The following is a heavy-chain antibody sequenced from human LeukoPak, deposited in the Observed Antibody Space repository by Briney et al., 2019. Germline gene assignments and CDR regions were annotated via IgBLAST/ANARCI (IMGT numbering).Heavy chain of an antibody. J-gene: IGHJ3*02. CDR1: GFTFSSYG. V-gene: IGHV3-30*19. D-gene: IGHD6-13*01. Sequence: GGSLRLSCAASGFTFSSYGMHWVRQAPGKGLEWVAVISYNGSNKYYADSVKGRFTISRDNSKNTLYLQMNSLRAEDTAVYYCTSSSWATDAFDIWGQGTMVTVSS. CDR2: ISYNGSNK. CDR3: TSSSWATDAFDI.